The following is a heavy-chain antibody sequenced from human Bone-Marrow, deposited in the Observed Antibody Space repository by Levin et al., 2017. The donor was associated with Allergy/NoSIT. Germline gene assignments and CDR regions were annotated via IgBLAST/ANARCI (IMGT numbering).Heavy chain of an antibody. Sequence: GGSLRLSCAASGFTFSGSAMHWVRQASGKGLEWVGRIRSKANSYATAYAASVKGRFTISRDDSKNTAYLQMNSLKTEDTAVYYCTRDYYDSSGYYGYYFDYWGQGTLVTVSS. J-gene: IGHJ4*02. D-gene: IGHD3-22*01. V-gene: IGHV3-73*01. CDR3: TRDYYDSSGYYGYYFDY. CDR2: IRSKANSYAT. CDR1: GFTFSGSA.